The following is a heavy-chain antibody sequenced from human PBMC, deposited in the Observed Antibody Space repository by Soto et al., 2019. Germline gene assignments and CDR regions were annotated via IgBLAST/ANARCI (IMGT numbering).Heavy chain of an antibody. Sequence: PSETLSLTCSVSGDTIRNDYWNWIRQPPGKGLEWIGEINHSGSTNYNPSLKSRVTISVDTSKNQFSLKLSSVTAADTAVYYCGRGKYTHNWFTPGGRGTWVTFSS. CDR1: GDTIRNDY. V-gene: IGHV4-34*01. J-gene: IGHJ5*02. CDR2: INHSGST. CDR3: GRGKYTHNWFTP. D-gene: IGHD2-2*02.